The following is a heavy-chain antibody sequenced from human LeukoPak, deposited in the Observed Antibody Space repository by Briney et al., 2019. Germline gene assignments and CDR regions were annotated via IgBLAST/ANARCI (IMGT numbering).Heavy chain of an antibody. CDR1: GGTFSSYA. CDR2: IIPIFGTA. V-gene: IGHV1-69*13. J-gene: IGHJ6*03. D-gene: IGHD2-2*02. CDR3: ANQLLYGGHYYYMDV. Sequence: SVKVSCKASGGTFSSYAISWVRQAPGQGLEWMGGIIPIFGTANYAQKFQGRVTITADEFTSTAYMELSSLRSEDTAVYYCANQLLYGGHYYYMDVWGKGTTVTVSS.